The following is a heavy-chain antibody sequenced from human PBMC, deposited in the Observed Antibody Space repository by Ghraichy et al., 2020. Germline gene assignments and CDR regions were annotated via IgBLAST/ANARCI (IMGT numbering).Heavy chain of an antibody. CDR1: GDSVSSNSVV. J-gene: IGHJ4*02. Sequence: SQTLSLTCAISGDSVSSNSVVWTWIRQSPSRGLEWLGRTYYRSKWYNDYAVSVKSRITINPDTSKNQFSLQLNSVTPEDTAAYYCARGPGSYFDYWGQGTLVTVSS. CDR3: ARGPGSYFDY. V-gene: IGHV6-1*01. D-gene: IGHD1-26*01. CDR2: TYYRSKWYN.